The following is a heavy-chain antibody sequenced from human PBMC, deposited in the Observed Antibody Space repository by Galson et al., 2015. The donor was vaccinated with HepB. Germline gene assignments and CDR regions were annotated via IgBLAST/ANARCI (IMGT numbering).Heavy chain of an antibody. CDR2: IYSGGDT. CDR3: VRANDYSDEGHW. CDR1: GFSVNNNY. Sequence: SLRLSCAASGFSVNNNYMTWVRQAPGRGLEWVSVIYSGGDTYYADSVKGRFTISRDNSKNTLYLLMNSLRAEDTAVYYCVRANDYSDEGHWWGQGTLVIVSS. J-gene: IGHJ4*02. V-gene: IGHV3-53*01. D-gene: IGHD4-17*01.